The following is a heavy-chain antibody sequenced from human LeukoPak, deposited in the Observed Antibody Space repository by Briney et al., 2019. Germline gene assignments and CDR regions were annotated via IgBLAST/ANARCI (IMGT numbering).Heavy chain of an antibody. V-gene: IGHV3-30*03. J-gene: IGHJ4*02. CDR3: ARDQLLYSSSPLDY. D-gene: IGHD6-6*01. CDR2: ISYDGSNK. Sequence: LPGGSLRLSCAASGFTFSSYGMHWVRQAPGKGLEWVAVISYDGSNKYYADSVKGRFTISRDNSKNTLYLQMNSLRAEDTAVYYCARDQLLYSSSPLDYWGQGTLVTVSS. CDR1: GFTFSSYG.